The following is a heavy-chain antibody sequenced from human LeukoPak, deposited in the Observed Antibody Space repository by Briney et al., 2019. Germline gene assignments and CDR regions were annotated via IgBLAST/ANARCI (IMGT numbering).Heavy chain of an antibody. CDR1: GDSISSSSYY. Sequence: SETLCLTCTVSGDSISSSSYYWVWLRQPPGKGLEWIATIHYTGSTYYNPSLKSRVTISVDTSKNQFSLKLSSVTAADTAMYYCARYWGPYDNSGAYFDYWGQGTLVTVSS. J-gene: IGHJ4*02. CDR2: IHYTGST. V-gene: IGHV4-39*01. CDR3: ARYWGPYDNSGAYFDY. D-gene: IGHD3-22*01.